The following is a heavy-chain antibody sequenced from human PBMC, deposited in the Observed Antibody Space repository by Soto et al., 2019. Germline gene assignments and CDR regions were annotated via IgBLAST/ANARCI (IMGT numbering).Heavy chain of an antibody. Sequence: PGGSLRLSCAASGFTFSSYSMNWVRQAPGKGLEWVSSISSSSSYIYYADSVKGRFTISRDNAKNSLYLQMNSLRAEDTAVYYCAGDLDGGNAPEYFQHWGQGTLVTVSS. CDR1: GFTFSSYS. CDR3: AGDLDGGNAPEYFQH. V-gene: IGHV3-21*01. D-gene: IGHD2-15*01. CDR2: ISSSSSYI. J-gene: IGHJ1*01.